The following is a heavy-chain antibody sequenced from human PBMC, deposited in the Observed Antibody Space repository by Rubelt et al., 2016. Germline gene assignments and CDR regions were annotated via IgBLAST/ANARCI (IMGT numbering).Heavy chain of an antibody. V-gene: IGHV4-34*02. CDR3: ARMGPKWIQQLPFDD. Sequence: QVQLQQGGAGLLKPSETLSLTCAVYGGSFSGYYWSWIRQPPGKGLEWIGEINLGGSSNYNPSLKTRVTISVDTSKNQYSLTVNSVTAAHTAKYYCARMGPKWIQQLPFDDWGQGSLVIVSS. CDR2: INLGGSS. D-gene: IGHD5-18*01. CDR1: GGSFSGYY. J-gene: IGHJ4*02.